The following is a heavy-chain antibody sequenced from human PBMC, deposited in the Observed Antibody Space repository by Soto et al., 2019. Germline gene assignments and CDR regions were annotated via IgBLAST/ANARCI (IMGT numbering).Heavy chain of an antibody. CDR1: GGPISSGGYY. V-gene: IGHV4-31*03. CDR3: ARAHTYYCDLSGYSKQSFNFDS. J-gene: IGHJ4*02. CDR2: ISYSASS. D-gene: IGHD3-22*01. Sequence: PSETLSLTFNVSGGPISSGGYYWNWIRQVPGRGLEWIGYISYSASSFYNPSLESRVSVSIDTSGNQFSLKLSSMTAADSAVYFCARAHTYYCDLSGYSKQSFNFDSWGQGTLVTVSS.